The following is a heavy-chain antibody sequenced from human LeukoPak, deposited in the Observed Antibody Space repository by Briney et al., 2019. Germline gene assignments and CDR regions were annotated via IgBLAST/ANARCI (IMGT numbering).Heavy chain of an antibody. CDR2: IHYSGSS. V-gene: IGHV4-59*01. Sequence: SQTLSLTCNVSGGSISGYYWSWIRQPPGEGLESIGYIHYSGSSNYNPSLKSRVTISLDTSKNQFSLKLSSVTAADTAVYYCAGERGYSYGFDYWGQGTLVTVSS. CDR3: AGERGYSYGFDY. D-gene: IGHD5-18*01. CDR1: GGSISGYY. J-gene: IGHJ4*02.